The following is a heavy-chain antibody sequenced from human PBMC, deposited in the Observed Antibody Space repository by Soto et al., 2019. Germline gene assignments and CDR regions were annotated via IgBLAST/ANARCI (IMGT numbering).Heavy chain of an antibody. CDR3: ARQSGPNAVSPYLDY. V-gene: IGHV5-51*01. J-gene: IGHJ4*02. CDR2: IYPSDSDT. Sequence: GESLKISCEGSGYRFSSYWIAWVRQMPGKGLEWMGIIYPSDSDTRYNPSFQGQVTMSADKSISTAYLQLSSLKASDTAIYYCARQSGPNAVSPYLDYWGLGTLVTVSS. CDR1: GYRFSSYW. D-gene: IGHD6-25*01.